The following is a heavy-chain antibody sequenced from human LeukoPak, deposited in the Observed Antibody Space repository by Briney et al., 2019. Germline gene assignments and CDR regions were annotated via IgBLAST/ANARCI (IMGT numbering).Heavy chain of an antibody. CDR2: INPNSGGT. J-gene: IGHJ4*02. V-gene: IGHV1-2*02. CDR3: ARDLGDYIFYFDY. D-gene: IGHD4-17*01. Sequence: ASVKVSCKASGYTFTGYYIHWVRQAPGQGLEWVGWINPNSGGTYYAQKFQGRVTMTRDTSISTAYMELSRLRSDDTAVYYCARDLGDYIFYFDYWGQGTLVTVSS. CDR1: GYTFTGYY.